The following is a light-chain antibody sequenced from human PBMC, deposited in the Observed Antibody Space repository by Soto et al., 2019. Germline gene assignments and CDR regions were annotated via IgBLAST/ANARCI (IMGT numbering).Light chain of an antibody. CDR2: GAS. V-gene: IGKV3D-20*02. CDR3: QQRSNWPPNT. CDR1: QSVSSSY. Sequence: EIVLTQSSGTLSLSPGERATLSCRASQSVSSSYLAWYQQKPGQAPRLLIYGASSRATGIPDRFSGSGSGTDFTLTISSLEPEDFAVYYCQQRSNWPPNTFGGGTKVDIK. J-gene: IGKJ4*01.